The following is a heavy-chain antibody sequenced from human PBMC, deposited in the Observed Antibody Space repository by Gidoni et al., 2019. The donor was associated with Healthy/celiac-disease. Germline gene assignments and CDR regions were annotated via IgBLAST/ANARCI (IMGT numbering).Heavy chain of an antibody. CDR3: ARGVFSTVRDTSYYDSSGYRKMMDV. CDR2: INSDGSST. J-gene: IGHJ6*02. D-gene: IGHD3-22*01. V-gene: IGHV3-74*01. CDR1: GFTFRRYS. Sequence: EVQLVESGGGLVQPGGSLRLSCAASGFTFRRYSMHSVRQAPGKGLVWVSRINSDGSSTSYADSVKGRFTISRDNAKNTLYLQMNSRRAEDTAVYYCARGVFSTVRDTSYYDSSGYRKMMDVWGQGTTVTVSS.